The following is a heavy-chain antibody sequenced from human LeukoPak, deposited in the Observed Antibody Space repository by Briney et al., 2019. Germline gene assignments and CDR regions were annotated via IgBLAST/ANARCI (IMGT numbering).Heavy chain of an antibody. D-gene: IGHD3-22*01. V-gene: IGHV4-34*01. CDR1: GGSFSGYY. J-gene: IGHJ4*02. CDR2: IYHSGST. Sequence: SETLSLTCAVYGGSFSGYYWSWIRQPPGKGLEWIGEIYHSGSTNYNPSLKSRVTISVDKSKNQFSLKLSSVTAADTAVYYCARARLGWYDSSGYYLDYWGQGTLVTVSS. CDR3: ARARLGWYDSSGYYLDY.